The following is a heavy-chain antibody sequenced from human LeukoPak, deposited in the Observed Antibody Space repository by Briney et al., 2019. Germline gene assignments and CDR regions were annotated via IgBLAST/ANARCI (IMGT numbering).Heavy chain of an antibody. CDR3: ARGGSSSSSDFDY. CDR2: ISSSSSYI. D-gene: IGHD6-6*01. V-gene: IGHV3-21*01. J-gene: IGHJ4*02. CDR1: GFTFSSYS. Sequence: GGSLRLSRAASGFTFSSYSMNWVRQAPGKGLEWVSSISSSSSYIYYADSVKGRFTISRDNAKNSLYLQMNSLRAEDTAVYYCARGGSSSSSDFDYWGQGTLVTVSS.